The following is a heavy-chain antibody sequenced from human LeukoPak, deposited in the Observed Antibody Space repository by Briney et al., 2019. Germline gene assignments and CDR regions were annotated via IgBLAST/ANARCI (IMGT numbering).Heavy chain of an antibody. CDR2: MNPNSGNT. Sequence: APVKVSCKASGGTFSSYAINWVRQATGQGLEWMGWMNPNSGNTGYAQKFQGRVTITRNTSISTAYMELSSLRSEDTAVYYCARGRVRSTSLSDAFDIWGQGTMVTVSS. V-gene: IGHV1-8*03. CDR3: ARGRVRSTSLSDAFDI. D-gene: IGHD2-2*01. CDR1: GGTFSSYA. J-gene: IGHJ3*02.